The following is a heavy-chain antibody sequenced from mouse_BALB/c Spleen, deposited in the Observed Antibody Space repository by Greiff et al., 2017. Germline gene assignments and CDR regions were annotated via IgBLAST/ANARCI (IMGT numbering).Heavy chain of an antibody. V-gene: IGHV5-17*02. CDR2: ISSGSSTI. J-gene: IGHJ4*01. CDR1: GFTFSSFG. Sequence: VQGVESGGGLVQPGGSRKLSCAASGFTFSSFGMHWVRQAPEKGLEWVAYISSGSSTIYYADTVKGRFTISRDNPKNTLFLQMTSLRSEDTAMYYCARGGNYVMDYWGQGTSVTVSS. D-gene: IGHD2-1*01. CDR3: ARGGNYVMDY.